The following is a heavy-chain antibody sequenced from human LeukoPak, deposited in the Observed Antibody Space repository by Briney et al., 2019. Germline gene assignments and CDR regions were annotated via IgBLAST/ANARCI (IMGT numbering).Heavy chain of an antibody. CDR1: GYTFTSYG. CDR3: ARGERVWIFGVVISNWFDP. V-gene: IGHV1-8*02. CDR2: MDPNSGNT. D-gene: IGHD3-3*01. J-gene: IGHJ5*02. Sequence: ASVKVSCKASGYTFTSYGISWVRQAPGQGLEWMGWMDPNSGNTGYAQKFQGRVTMTRNTSISTAYMELSSLRSEDTAVYYCARGERVWIFGVVISNWFDPWGQGTLVTVSS.